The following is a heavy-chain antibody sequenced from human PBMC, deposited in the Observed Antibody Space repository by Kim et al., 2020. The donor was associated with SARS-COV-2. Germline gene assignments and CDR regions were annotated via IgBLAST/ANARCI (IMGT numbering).Heavy chain of an antibody. CDR2: IYHSGST. CDR1: GGSISSSNW. CDR3: ARSITVFGVVITFDY. V-gene: IGHV4-4*02. D-gene: IGHD3-3*01. Sequence: SETLSLTCAVSGGSISSSNWWSWVRQPPGKGLEWIGEIYHSGSTNYNPSPKSRDKISVDKSKNQYTPKLSPETAADMAVAYYARSITVFGVVITFDYWG. J-gene: IGHJ4*01.